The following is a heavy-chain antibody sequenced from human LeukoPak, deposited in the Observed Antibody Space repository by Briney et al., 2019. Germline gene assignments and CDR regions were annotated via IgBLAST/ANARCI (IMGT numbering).Heavy chain of an antibody. CDR2: IYSDGST. V-gene: IGHV3-53*01. J-gene: IGHJ4*02. CDR3: ARERGRGRDSPWFDY. D-gene: IGHD1-26*01. Sequence: GGSLRLSCAASGFIVSGDFMSWVRQAPGKGLEWVSVIYSDGSTYYADSVKGRFTISRDNSKSTLDLQMTGLRAEDTAVYYCARERGRGRDSPWFDYWGQGTLVTVSS. CDR1: GFIVSGDF.